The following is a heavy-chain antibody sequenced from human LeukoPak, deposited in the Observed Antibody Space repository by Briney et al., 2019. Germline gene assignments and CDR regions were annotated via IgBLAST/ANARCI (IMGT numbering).Heavy chain of an antibody. CDR2: IYHSGST. J-gene: IGHJ4*02. CDR1: GGSISSSNW. D-gene: IGHD3-10*01. V-gene: IGHV4-4*02. Sequence: PSETLSLTCAVSGGSISSSNWWSWVRQPPGKGLEWIGEIYHSGSTNYNPSLKSRVTISVDKSKNQFSLKLSSVTAADTAVYYCARAGLLWFGEFDYWGQGTLVTVSS. CDR3: ARAGLLWFGEFDY.